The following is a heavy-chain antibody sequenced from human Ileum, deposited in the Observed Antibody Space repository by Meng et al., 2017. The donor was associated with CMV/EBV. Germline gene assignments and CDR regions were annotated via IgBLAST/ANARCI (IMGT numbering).Heavy chain of an antibody. J-gene: IGHJ5*02. CDR3: ARAAARGVPVDL. CDR1: GGSFRCVDYY. V-gene: IGHV4-30-4*08. CDR2: IYYSGTT. Sequence: GPVLVTPATTLAPSCTRSGGSFRCVDYYCALIRQPTGKGLVLIGYIYYSGTTDDNPSLRSRVSMSLDKSKNQFSLKLTSVTAADTAVYYCARAAARGVPVDLWGQGTLVTVSS. D-gene: IGHD3-10*01.